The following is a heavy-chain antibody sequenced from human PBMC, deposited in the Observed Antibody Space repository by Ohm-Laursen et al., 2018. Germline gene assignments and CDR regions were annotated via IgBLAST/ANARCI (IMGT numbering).Heavy chain of an antibody. CDR3: AKDEAGIAVAGPFDY. CDR1: GFTFSSYA. Sequence: SPRLSCAASGFTFSSYAMSWVRQAPGKGLEWVSAISGSGGSTYYADSVKGRFTISRDNSKNTLYLQMNSLRAEDTAVYYCAKDEAGIAVAGPFDYWGQGTLVAVSS. CDR2: ISGSGGST. J-gene: IGHJ4*02. D-gene: IGHD6-19*01. V-gene: IGHV3-23*01.